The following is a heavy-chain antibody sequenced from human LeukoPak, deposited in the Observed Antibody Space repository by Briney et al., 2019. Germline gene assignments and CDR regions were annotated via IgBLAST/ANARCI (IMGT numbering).Heavy chain of an antibody. CDR1: GGSISSYY. CDR2: IYYSGST. D-gene: IGHD6-25*01. V-gene: IGHV4-59*01. CDR3: ARDLAGP. J-gene: IGHJ5*02. Sequence: SETPSLTCTVSGGSISSYYWSWIRQPPGKGLEWIGYIYYSGSTNYNPSPKSRVTISVDTSKNQFSLKLSSVTAADTAVYYCARDLAGPWGQGTLVTVSS.